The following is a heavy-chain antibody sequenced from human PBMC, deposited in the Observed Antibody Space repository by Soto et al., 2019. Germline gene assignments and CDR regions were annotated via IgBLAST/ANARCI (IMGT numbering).Heavy chain of an antibody. CDR1: GFRFSTYW. V-gene: IGHV3-7*01. CDR2: IRQDGTER. D-gene: IGHD3-3*02. Sequence: PGGSLRLSCAGSGFRFSTYWMGWVRQAPGKRLEWVANIRQDGTERSYADSVKGRFAISRDNAKNSLYLQMDSLGVEDTAVYYCAKLATPAEDYYYYYGMDVWGQGTTVTVSS. J-gene: IGHJ6*02. CDR3: AKLATPAEDYYYYYGMDV.